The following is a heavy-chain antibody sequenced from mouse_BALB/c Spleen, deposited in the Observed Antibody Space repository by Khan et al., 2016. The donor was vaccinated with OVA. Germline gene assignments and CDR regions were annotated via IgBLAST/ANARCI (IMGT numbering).Heavy chain of an antibody. CDR2: INPSTGYT. CDR1: GYTFTTYW. D-gene: IGHD2-1*01. V-gene: IGHV1-7*01. CDR3: ARRGVYGIFAY. Sequence: QVQLQQPGAELAKPGASVKMSCKASGYTFTTYWMHWVKQRPGQGLDWIGYINPSTGYTEYNQKFKDKATLTADKSSSTAYMQLNSLTSEDSAVYYCARRGVYGIFAYCGQGTLVTVSA. J-gene: IGHJ3*01.